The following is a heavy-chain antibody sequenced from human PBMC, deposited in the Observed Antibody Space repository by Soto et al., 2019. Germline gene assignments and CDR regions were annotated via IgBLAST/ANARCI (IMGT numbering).Heavy chain of an antibody. Sequence: EVQLVESGGGLVQPGGSLRLSCAASGITVSSNYMSWVRQAPGKGLEWVSVINSGGSTYYAGSVKGRFTISRDNSQNTLYLQMNSLRAEDTAVYYCARELRLGTYYYVAFDLWGQGTMVTVSS. D-gene: IGHD3-22*01. CDR3: ARELRLGTYYYVAFDL. CDR2: INSGGST. J-gene: IGHJ3*01. V-gene: IGHV3-66*01. CDR1: GITVSSNY.